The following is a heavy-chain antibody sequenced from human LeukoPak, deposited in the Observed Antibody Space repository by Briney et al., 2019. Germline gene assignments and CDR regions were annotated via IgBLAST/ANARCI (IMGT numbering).Heavy chain of an antibody. V-gene: IGHV4-34*01. CDR2: INHSGST. CDR3: ARHVSSGWSYNWFDP. CDR1: GGSFSGYY. D-gene: IGHD6-19*01. J-gene: IGHJ5*02. Sequence: SETLSLTCAVYGGSFSGYYWSWIRQPPGKGLEWIGEINHSGSTNYNPSLKSRVTISVDTSKNQFSLKLTSVTAADTAVYYCARHVSSGWSYNWFDPWGQGALVTVSS.